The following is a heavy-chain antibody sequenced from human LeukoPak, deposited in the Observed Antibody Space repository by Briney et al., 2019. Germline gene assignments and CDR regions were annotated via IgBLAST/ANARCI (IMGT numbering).Heavy chain of an antibody. CDR2: IYYSGST. Sequence: PSETLSLTCTVSGGSISSSSYYWGWIRQPPGKGLEWIGSIYYSGSTYYNPSLKSRVTISVDTSKNQFSLKLSSVTAADTAVYYCARSKLNYDDYLDYWGQGTLVTVSS. V-gene: IGHV4-39*01. CDR1: GGSISSSSYY. D-gene: IGHD1-7*01. CDR3: ARSKLNYDDYLDY. J-gene: IGHJ4*02.